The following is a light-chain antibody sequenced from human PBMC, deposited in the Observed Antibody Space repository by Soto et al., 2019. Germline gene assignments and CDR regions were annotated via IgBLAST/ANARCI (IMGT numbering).Light chain of an antibody. CDR2: GNN. J-gene: IGLJ1*01. Sequence: QSVLTQPPSVSGAPGQRVTISCTGSSSNIGASYDVHWYRQLPGTAPKVLIYGNNNRPSGVPDRFSGSKSGTSASLAITGLQAEDETDYYCQSYDSSLGVDVFGTGTKLTVL. CDR1: SSNIGASYD. CDR3: QSYDSSLGVDV. V-gene: IGLV1-40*01.